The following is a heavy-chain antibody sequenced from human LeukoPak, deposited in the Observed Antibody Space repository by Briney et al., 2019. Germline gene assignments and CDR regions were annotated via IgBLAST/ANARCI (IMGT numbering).Heavy chain of an antibody. CDR2: INPNSGGT. J-gene: IGHJ5*02. V-gene: IGHV1-2*02. CDR3: ARARVPAARGSWFDP. D-gene: IGHD2-2*01. Sequence: GASVKVSCKASGYTFTGYYMHWVRQSPGQGLEWMGWINPNSGGTNYAQKFQGRVTMTRDTSISTAYMELSRLRSDDTAVYYCARARVPAARGSWFDPWGQGTLVTVSS. CDR1: GYTFTGYY.